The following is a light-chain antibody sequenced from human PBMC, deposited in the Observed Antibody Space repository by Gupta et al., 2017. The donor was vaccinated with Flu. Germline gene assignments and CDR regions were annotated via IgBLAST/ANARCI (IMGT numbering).Light chain of an antibody. CDR2: RAS. V-gene: IGKV1-5*03. Sequence: DIQMTQSPSTLSASVGDRVTITCRASQRISSWLAWYQQRPGTAPKLPIYRASILESRVPSRFTGSGSVTEFTLTISSLQPDDFATYYTQQYNSYLLTFGGGTKVEIK. CDR1: QRISSW. J-gene: IGKJ4*01. CDR3: QQYNSYLLT.